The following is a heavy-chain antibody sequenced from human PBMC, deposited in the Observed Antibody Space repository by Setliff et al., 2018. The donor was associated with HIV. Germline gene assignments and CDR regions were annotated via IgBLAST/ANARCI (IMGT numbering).Heavy chain of an antibody. CDR3: ARGNQQLVFDY. J-gene: IGHJ4*02. D-gene: IGHD6-13*01. CDR2: ISSSSSYI. Sequence: GESLKISCAASGFTFSSYSMNWVRQAPGKGLKWVSSISSSSSYINYADSVKGRFTISRDNAKNSLYLQMNSLRAEDTAVYYCARGNQQLVFDYWGQGTPVTVSS. V-gene: IGHV3-21*01. CDR1: GFTFSSYS.